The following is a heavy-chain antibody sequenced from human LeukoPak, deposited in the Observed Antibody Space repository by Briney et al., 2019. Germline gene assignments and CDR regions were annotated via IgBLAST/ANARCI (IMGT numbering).Heavy chain of an antibody. CDR1: CGSVISSNW. J-gene: IGHJ4*02. Sequence: SGTLSLICAVSCGSVISSNWWSWVRQPPGKGLGWIGEIYHSVSTNYNPSLKSRVTISVDKSKNQFSLTLSSVTAADTAVYYCARDVAYGDSSYYFDYWGQGTLVTVSS. CDR3: ARDVAYGDSSYYFDY. V-gene: IGHV4-4*02. D-gene: IGHD4-17*01. CDR2: IYHSVST.